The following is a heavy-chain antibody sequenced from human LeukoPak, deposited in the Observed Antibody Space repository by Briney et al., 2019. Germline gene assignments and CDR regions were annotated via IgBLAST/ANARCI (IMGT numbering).Heavy chain of an antibody. CDR3: VRDIYGDQFGMDV. CDR1: GGSISSGGYY. Sequence: PSETLSLTCTVSGGSISSGGYYWSWIRQHPGKGLEWIGYIYYSGSTYYNPSLKSRVTISVDTSKNQFSLKLSSVTAADTAVYYCVRDIYGDQFGMDVWGQGTTVTVSS. CDR2: IYYSGST. V-gene: IGHV4-31*03. D-gene: IGHD4-17*01. J-gene: IGHJ6*02.